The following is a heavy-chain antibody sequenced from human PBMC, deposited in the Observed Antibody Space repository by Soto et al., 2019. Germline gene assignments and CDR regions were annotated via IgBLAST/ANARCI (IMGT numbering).Heavy chain of an antibody. J-gene: IGHJ5*02. CDR2: INPNSGGT. V-gene: IGHV1-2*04. CDR1: GYTFTGYY. D-gene: IGHD3-10*01. Sequence: ASVKXSCKASGYTFTGYYMHWVRQAPGQGLEWMGWINPNSGGTNYAQKFQGWVTMTRDTSITTAYMELSRLRSDDTAVYYCARGPYYYGSGTFFEFDPWGQGTLVTVSS. CDR3: ARGPYYYGSGTFFEFDP.